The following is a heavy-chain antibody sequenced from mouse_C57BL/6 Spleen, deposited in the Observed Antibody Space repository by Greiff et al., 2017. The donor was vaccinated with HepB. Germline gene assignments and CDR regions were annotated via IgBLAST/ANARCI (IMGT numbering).Heavy chain of an antibody. CDR1: GYTFTSYT. V-gene: IGHV1-4*01. CDR3: ARFRYYDGYFDY. CDR2: INPSSGYT. J-gene: IGHJ2*01. D-gene: IGHD1-1*01. Sequence: QVQLQQSGAELARPGASVKMSCKASGYTFTSYTMHWVKQRPGQGLEWIGYINPSSGYTKYNQKFKDKATLTADKSSSTAYMQLSSLTSEDSAVYYCARFRYYDGYFDYWGQGTTLTVSS.